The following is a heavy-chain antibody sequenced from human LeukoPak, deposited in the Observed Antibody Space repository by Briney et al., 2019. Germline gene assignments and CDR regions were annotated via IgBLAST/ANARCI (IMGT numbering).Heavy chain of an antibody. D-gene: IGHD3-9*01. CDR2: IKQDGSEK. J-gene: IGHJ3*02. Sequence: GGSLRLSCAASGFTFSNYWMSWVRQAPGKGLEWVANIKQDGSEKYYVDSVKGRFTISRDNTKNPLYLQMNSLRAEDTAVYYCARDARYDAFDIWGQGTMVTVFS. CDR1: GFTFSNYW. CDR3: ARDARYDAFDI. V-gene: IGHV3-7*01.